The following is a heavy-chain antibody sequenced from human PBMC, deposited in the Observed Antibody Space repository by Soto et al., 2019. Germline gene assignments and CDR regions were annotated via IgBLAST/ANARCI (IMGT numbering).Heavy chain of an antibody. V-gene: IGHV4-59*08. J-gene: IGHJ6*02. D-gene: IGHD4-17*01. Sequence: QVQLQESGPGLVKPSETLSLTCTVSGGSSSSYYWSWIRQPPGKGLEWIGYIYYSGSTKYNPSLKSRVTISAERSKNQFSLKLSSATAADTAVYHCATTPSPYGDYYFYGMDVWGQGTTVTVSS. CDR1: GGSSSSYY. CDR2: IYYSGST. CDR3: ATTPSPYGDYYFYGMDV.